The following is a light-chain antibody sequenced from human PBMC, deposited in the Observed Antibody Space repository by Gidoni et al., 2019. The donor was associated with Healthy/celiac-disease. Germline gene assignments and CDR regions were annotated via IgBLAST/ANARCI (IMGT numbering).Light chain of an antibody. J-gene: IGLJ3*02. V-gene: IGLV1-47*01. CDR2: RNN. CDR1: SSNIGSNY. Sequence: QSVMTHPPSASGTPGQRVTISCSGSSSNIGSNYVYWYQQLPGTAPKLLIYRNNQRPSGVPDRFSGSKSGTSASLAISGLRSEDEADYYCAAWDDSLSGLWVFGGGTKLTV. CDR3: AAWDDSLSGLWV.